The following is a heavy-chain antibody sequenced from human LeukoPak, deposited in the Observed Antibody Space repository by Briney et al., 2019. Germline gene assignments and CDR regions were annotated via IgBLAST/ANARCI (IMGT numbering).Heavy chain of an antibody. Sequence: ASVRVSCKASGFTFTSSAMQWVRQARGQRLEWIGWIVVGSGNTNYAQKFQERVTITRDMSTSTAYMELTSLRSEDTAVYYCAADLNYYDSSGSGDYWGQGTLVTVSS. CDR2: IVVGSGNT. CDR3: AADLNYYDSSGSGDY. J-gene: IGHJ4*02. CDR1: GFTFTSSA. V-gene: IGHV1-58*02. D-gene: IGHD3-22*01.